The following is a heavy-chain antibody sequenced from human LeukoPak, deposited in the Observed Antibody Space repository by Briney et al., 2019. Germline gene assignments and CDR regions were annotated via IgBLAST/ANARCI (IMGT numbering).Heavy chain of an antibody. V-gene: IGHV4-34*01. CDR3: ARIAAADDY. CDR1: GGSFSGYY. Sequence: SETLSLTCAVYGGSFSGYYWSWIRQPPGKGLEWIGKINHSGSTNYNPSLKSRVTISVDTSKNQFSLKLSSVTAADTAVYYCARIAAADDYWGQGTLVTVSS. CDR2: INHSGST. J-gene: IGHJ4*02. D-gene: IGHD6-13*01.